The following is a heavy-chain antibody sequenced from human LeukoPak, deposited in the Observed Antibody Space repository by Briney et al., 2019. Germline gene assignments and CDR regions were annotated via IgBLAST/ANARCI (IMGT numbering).Heavy chain of an antibody. V-gene: IGHV4-38-2*01. Sequence: SETLSLTCAVSGYSISSGYYWGWIRQPPGKGLEWIGSIYHSGSTYYNPSLKSRVTISVDTSKNQFSLKLSSVTAADTAVYYCARVQYDSSGYYLEYFQHWGQGTLVTVSS. CDR3: ARVQYDSSGYYLEYFQH. J-gene: IGHJ1*01. D-gene: IGHD3-22*01. CDR1: GYSISSGYY. CDR2: IYHSGST.